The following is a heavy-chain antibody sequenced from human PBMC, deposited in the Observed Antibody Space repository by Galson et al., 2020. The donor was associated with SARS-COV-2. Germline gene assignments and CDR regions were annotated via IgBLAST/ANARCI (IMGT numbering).Heavy chain of an antibody. V-gene: IGHV3-66*01. D-gene: IGHD3-10*01. CDR1: GFTVSSNY. CDR2: IYSGGST. CDR3: AREARDGSGSHYYYYYYMDV. Sequence: GGSLRLSCAASGFTVSSNYMSWVRQAPGKGLEWVSVIYSGGSTYYADSVKGRFTISRDNSKNTLYLQMNSLRAEDTAVYYCAREARDGSGSHYYYYYYMDVWGKGTTVTVSS. J-gene: IGHJ6*03.